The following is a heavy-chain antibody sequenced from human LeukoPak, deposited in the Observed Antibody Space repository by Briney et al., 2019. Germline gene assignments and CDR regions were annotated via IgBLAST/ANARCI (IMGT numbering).Heavy chain of an antibody. Sequence: PGGSLRLSCAASGFTFSDYYMSWIRQAPGKGLEWVSYISGSSSSTVYADSVKGRFTISRDNAKNSLCLQMNSLRAEDTAVYYCARAERRGGDYWGQGTLVTVSS. J-gene: IGHJ4*02. CDR2: ISGSSSST. V-gene: IGHV3-11*05. D-gene: IGHD3-16*01. CDR3: ARAERRGGDY. CDR1: GFTFSDYY.